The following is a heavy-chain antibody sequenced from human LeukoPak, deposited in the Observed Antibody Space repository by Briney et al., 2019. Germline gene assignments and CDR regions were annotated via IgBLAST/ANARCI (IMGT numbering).Heavy chain of an antibody. CDR3: AKAIHSSSSGVVDY. D-gene: IGHD6-6*01. V-gene: IGHV3-30*02. CDR1: GFIFSNYA. J-gene: IGHJ4*02. CDR2: IRYDGSNK. Sequence: PGGSLRLSCAASGFIFSNYAMHWVRQAPGKGLEWVAFIRYDGSNKYYAESVKGRFTISRDNSKNTLYLQMNSLRAEDTAVYYCAKAIHSSSSGVVDYWGQGTLVTVSS.